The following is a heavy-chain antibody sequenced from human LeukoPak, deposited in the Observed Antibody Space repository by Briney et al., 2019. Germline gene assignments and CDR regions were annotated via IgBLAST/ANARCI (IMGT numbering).Heavy chain of an antibody. V-gene: IGHV4-34*01. CDR2: INHSGST. D-gene: IGHD3-16*01. J-gene: IGHJ4*02. Sequence: SETLSLTCAVYGGSFSGYYWSWIRQPPGKWRGWIGEINHSGSTSYNPSLKSRVTISVDTSKNQFSLKLSSVTAADTAVYYCARSYDYIWGSPTPFDYWGQGTLVTVSS. CDR1: GGSFSGYY. CDR3: ARSYDYIWGSPTPFDY.